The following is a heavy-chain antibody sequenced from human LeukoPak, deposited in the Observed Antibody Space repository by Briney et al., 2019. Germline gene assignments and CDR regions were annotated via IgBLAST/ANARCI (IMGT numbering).Heavy chain of an antibody. Sequence: ASVKVSCKGSLYTFTIYAISLFWHAPGQGLEWMGWISAYNGNTNYAQKLQGRVTMTTDTSTSTAYMEPRSLRSDDTAVYYCARDRRAGATPWYYLDYWGQGTLVTVSS. D-gene: IGHD1-26*01. J-gene: IGHJ4*02. CDR2: ISAYNGNT. V-gene: IGHV1-18*01. CDR1: LYTFTIYA. CDR3: ARDRRAGATPWYYLDY.